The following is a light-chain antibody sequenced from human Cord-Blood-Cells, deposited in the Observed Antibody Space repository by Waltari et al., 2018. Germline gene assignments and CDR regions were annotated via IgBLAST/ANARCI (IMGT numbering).Light chain of an antibody. CDR1: QSISSY. CDR2: AAS. Sequence: DIQMTQSPSSLSASVGDRVTITCRASQSISSYVNWYQQKPGKAPKLLIYAASSLQSGVPARFSGSGAGTDFTLTISSLQTEDFATYYCQQSYSTPYSFGQGTKLEIK. J-gene: IGKJ2*03. V-gene: IGKV1-39*01. CDR3: QQSYSTPYS.